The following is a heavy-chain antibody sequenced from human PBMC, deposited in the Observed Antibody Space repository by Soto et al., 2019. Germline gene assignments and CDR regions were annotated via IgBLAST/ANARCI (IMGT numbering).Heavy chain of an antibody. Sequence: PGGSLRLSCAASGFMFSNYWMSWVRQVPGKGLEWVATIKQDGSQKWYVDSVKGRFIISRDNAKNSLYLQMNRLRAEDTAVYYCAKYRRTGTSEYFDYWGQGTLVTVSS. V-gene: IGHV3-7*05. CDR3: AKYRRTGTSEYFDY. J-gene: IGHJ4*02. CDR2: IKQDGSQK. D-gene: IGHD1-7*01. CDR1: GFMFSNYW.